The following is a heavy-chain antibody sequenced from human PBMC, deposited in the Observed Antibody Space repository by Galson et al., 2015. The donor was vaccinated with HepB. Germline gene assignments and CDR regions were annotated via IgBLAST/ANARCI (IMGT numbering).Heavy chain of an antibody. J-gene: IGHJ5*02. D-gene: IGHD3-3*01. CDR3: ARYDIWSGYGFDP. CDR1: GYTFTSYD. CDR2: MNPNSGNT. Sequence: SVKVSCKASGYTFTSYDINWVRQATGQGLEWMGWMNPNSGNTGYAQKFQGRVTMTRNTSISTAYMELSSLRSEDTAVYYCARYDIWSGYGFDPWGQGTLVTVSS. V-gene: IGHV1-8*01.